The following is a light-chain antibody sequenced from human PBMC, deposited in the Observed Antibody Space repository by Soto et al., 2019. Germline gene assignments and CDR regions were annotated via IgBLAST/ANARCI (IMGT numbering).Light chain of an antibody. J-gene: IGKJ2*01. CDR3: QQYGSSPYT. V-gene: IGKV3-20*01. CDR1: QSVSSSY. Sequence: EIVLTQSPGTLSLSPGERATLSCRASQSVSSSYLAWYQQKPGQAPRLFIYGASSRATGIPVRFSGSGSGTAFTLTITRLEPEDFAVYYCQQYGSSPYTFGQGTKLEIK. CDR2: GAS.